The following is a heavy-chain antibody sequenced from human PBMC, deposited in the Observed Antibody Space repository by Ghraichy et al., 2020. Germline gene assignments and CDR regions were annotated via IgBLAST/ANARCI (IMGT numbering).Heavy chain of an antibody. CDR3: ARASRVVRFYYYDGMDV. CDR1: GFTFSGYN. D-gene: IGHD4-23*01. J-gene: IGHJ6*02. CDR2: ITSSSRSI. Sequence: SCVGSGFTFSGYNMNWVRQSPWKGLEWVSYITSSSRSIFYADSVKGRFTISRDNAKNSLSLQMNSLRDEDTAVYYCARASRVVRFYYYDGMDVWGQGTTVTVSS. V-gene: IGHV3-48*02.